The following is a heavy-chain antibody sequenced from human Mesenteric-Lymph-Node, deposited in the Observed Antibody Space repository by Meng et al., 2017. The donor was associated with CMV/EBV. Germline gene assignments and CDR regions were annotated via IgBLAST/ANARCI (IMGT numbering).Heavy chain of an antibody. CDR2: INSDGRST. J-gene: IGHJ4*02. D-gene: IGHD6-6*01. CDR1: GFTFDDYG. V-gene: IGHV3-20*04. Sequence: GESLKISCAASGFTFDDYGMSWVRQAPGKGLVWISRINSDGRSTNYADSVKGRFTISRDNAKNSLYLQMNSLRAEDTAVYCCARELGKLVPGTFDYWGQGTLVTVSS. CDR3: ARELGKLVPGTFDY.